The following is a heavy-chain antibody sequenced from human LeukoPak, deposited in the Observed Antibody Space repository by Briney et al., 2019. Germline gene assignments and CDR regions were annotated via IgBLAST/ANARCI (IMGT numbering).Heavy chain of an antibody. Sequence: SETLSLTCTVSGGSISSHYWSWIRQPPGKGLEWIGSIYYSGSTYYNPSLKSRVTISVDTSKNQFSLKLSSVTAADTAVYYCATSYSSGWFYWGQTTLVTVSS. CDR1: GGSISSHY. CDR3: ATSYSSGWFY. V-gene: IGHV4-59*05. D-gene: IGHD6-19*01. J-gene: IGHJ4*02. CDR2: IYYSGST.